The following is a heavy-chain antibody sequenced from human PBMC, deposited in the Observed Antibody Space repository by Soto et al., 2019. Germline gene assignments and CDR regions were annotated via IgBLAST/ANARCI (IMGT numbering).Heavy chain of an antibody. CDR2: ISAYNGNT. Sequence: ASVKVSCKASGYTFTSYGISWVRQAPGQGLEWMGWISAYNGNTNYAQKLQGRVTMTTDTSTSTAYMELRSLRSDDTAVYYRASEKDARLGYCSSTSCYSDYWGQGTLVTVSS. D-gene: IGHD2-2*02. V-gene: IGHV1-18*01. CDR1: GYTFTSYG. J-gene: IGHJ4*02. CDR3: ASEKDARLGYCSSTSCYSDY.